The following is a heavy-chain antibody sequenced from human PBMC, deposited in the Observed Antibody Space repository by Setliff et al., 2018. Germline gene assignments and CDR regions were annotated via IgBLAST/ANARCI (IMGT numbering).Heavy chain of an antibody. CDR3: TRDPPGSGWSFDY. D-gene: IGHD6-19*01. Sequence: GGSLRLSCGASGFTFSTHAMHWVRQAPGKGLEWVAMIWSDGINKFYGGPVKGRFIVSRDNSKNTVFLQMNDLRAEDTALYYCTRDPPGSGWSFDYWGQGALVTVSS. J-gene: IGHJ4*02. V-gene: IGHV3-33*01. CDR2: IWSDGINK. CDR1: GFTFSTHA.